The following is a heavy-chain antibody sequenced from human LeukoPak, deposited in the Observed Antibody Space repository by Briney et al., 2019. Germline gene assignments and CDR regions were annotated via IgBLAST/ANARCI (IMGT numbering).Heavy chain of an antibody. J-gene: IGHJ3*02. CDR1: NYSITRGYY. CDR3: ARDGHGFVVVTTEDAFDI. Sequence: SETLSLTCTVTNYSITRGYYWAWIRQPPGRGLEWIGSIYHSGSAYYNPSLKGRVIISVDTSNNQFSLKLSSVTAADTAVYYCARDGHGFVVVTTEDAFDIWGQGTMVTVSS. CDR2: IYHSGSA. V-gene: IGHV4-38-2*02. D-gene: IGHD2-21*02.